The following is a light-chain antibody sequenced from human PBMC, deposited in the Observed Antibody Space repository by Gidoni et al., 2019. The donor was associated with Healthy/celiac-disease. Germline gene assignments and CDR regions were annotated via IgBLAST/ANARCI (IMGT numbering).Light chain of an antibody. J-gene: IGLJ2*01. CDR2: DVS. CDR1: SSAVGGYNY. Sequence: QSALTQPASVSGSPGQSITISCTGTSSAVGGYNYVSWYQQHPGKAPKLMISDVSTRPSGVSNRFSGSKSGNTASLTISGLQAEDEADYYCSSYTSSSTRVVFGGGTKLTVL. CDR3: SSYTSSSTRVV. V-gene: IGLV2-14*01.